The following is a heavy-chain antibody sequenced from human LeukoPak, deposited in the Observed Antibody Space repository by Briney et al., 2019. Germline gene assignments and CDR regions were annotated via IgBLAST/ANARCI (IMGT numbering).Heavy chain of an antibody. CDR2: INHSGST. CDR3: ARVPSLGRWLVPLIYDY. J-gene: IGHJ4*02. Sequence: SSETLSLTCAVYGGSFSGYYWSWIRQPPGKGLEWIGEINHSGSTNYNPSLKSRVTISVDTSKNQFSLKLSSVTAADTAVYYCARVPSLGRWLVPLIYDYWGQGTLVTVSS. V-gene: IGHV4-34*01. CDR1: GGSFSGYY. D-gene: IGHD6-19*01.